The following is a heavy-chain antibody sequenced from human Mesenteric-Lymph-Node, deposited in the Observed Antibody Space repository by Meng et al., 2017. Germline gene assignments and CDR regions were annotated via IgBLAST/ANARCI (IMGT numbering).Heavy chain of an antibody. CDR3: ARGPGGLVWDAFDI. CDR2: ISWNSGSI. V-gene: IGHV3-9*01. Sequence: GGSLRLSCAASGFTFDDYAMHWVRQAPGKGLEWVSGISWNSGSIGYADSVKGRFTISRDNAKNSLYLQMNSLRAGDTAVYYCARGPGGLVWDAFDIWGQGTMVTVSS. CDR1: GFTFDDYA. J-gene: IGHJ3*02. D-gene: IGHD6-19*01.